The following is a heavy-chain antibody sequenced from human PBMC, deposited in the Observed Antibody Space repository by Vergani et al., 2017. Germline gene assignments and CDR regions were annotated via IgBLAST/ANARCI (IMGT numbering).Heavy chain of an antibody. V-gene: IGHV3-7*01. Sequence: EVQLVESGGGLVQPGGSLRLSCAASGFTFSSYWMSWVRQAPGKGLEWVANIKQDGSEKYYVDSVKGRFTISRDNAKNSLYLQMNSLRAEYMAVYYCARIGYYDSSGYYDYWGQGTLVTVSS. J-gene: IGHJ4*02. CDR3: ARIGYYDSSGYYDY. CDR2: IKQDGSEK. CDR1: GFTFSSYW. D-gene: IGHD3-22*01.